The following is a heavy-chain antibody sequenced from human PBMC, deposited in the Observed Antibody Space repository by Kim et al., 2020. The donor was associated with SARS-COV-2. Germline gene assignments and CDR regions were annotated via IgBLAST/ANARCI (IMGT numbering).Heavy chain of an antibody. CDR1: GGSISSSSYY. J-gene: IGHJ4*02. V-gene: IGHV4-39*01. D-gene: IGHD3-22*01. CDR3: ARHSQNPGGGSGYYPDY. Sequence: SETLSLTCTVSGGSISSSSYYWGWIRQPPGKGLEWIGSIYYSGSTYYNPSLKSRVTISVDTSKNQFSLKLSSVTAADTAVYYCARHSQNPGGGSGYYPDYWGQGTLVTVSS. CDR2: IYYSGST.